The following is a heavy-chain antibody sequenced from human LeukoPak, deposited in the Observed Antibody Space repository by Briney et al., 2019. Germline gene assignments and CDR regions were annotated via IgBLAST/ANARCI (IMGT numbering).Heavy chain of an antibody. Sequence: PSETLSLTCAVYGGSFSGYYWSWIRQPPGKGLEWIGEINHSGSTNYNPSLKSRVTISVDTSKNQFSLKLSSVTAADTAVYYCARVGYSSGTTVMGVWGKGTTVTVSS. CDR1: GGSFSGYY. D-gene: IGHD6-19*01. J-gene: IGHJ6*03. CDR3: ARVGYSSGTTVMGV. V-gene: IGHV4-34*01. CDR2: INHSGST.